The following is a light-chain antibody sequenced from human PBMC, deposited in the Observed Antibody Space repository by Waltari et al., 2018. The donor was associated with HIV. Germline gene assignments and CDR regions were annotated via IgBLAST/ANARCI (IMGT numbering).Light chain of an antibody. J-gene: IGKJ5*01. CDR3: QQTYSVSVT. V-gene: IGKV1-39*01. CDR1: QTIKTM. Sequence: HLTQSPSSLSASLGDKDTITCRASQTIKTMLNWYQLRPGKAPRLLIYGVSGRPTGVPSRFTGGRSGADFTLTINNLQPEDFASYFCQQTYSVSVTFGPGTRVEI. CDR2: GVS.